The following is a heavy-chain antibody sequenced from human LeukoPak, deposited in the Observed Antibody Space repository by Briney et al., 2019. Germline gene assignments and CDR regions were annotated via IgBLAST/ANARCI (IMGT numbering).Heavy chain of an antibody. CDR1: GFTFSSYW. V-gene: IGHV3-7*01. D-gene: IGHD3-22*01. CDR2: IKQDGSEK. Sequence: GGSLRLSCAASGFTFSSYWMSWVRQAPGKGLEWVANIKQDGSEKYYVDSVKGRFTISRDNAKNSLYLQMNSLRAEDTAVYYCARANYYDSSGYYLRYNWFDPWGQGTLVTVSS. CDR3: ARANYYDSSGYYLRYNWFDP. J-gene: IGHJ5*02.